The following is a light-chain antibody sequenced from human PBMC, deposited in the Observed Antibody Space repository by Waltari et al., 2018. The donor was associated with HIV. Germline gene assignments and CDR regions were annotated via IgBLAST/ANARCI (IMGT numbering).Light chain of an antibody. CDR3: QQSYSTPFT. CDR2: SAS. J-gene: IGKJ4*01. V-gene: IGKV1-39*01. CDR1: QSINNF. Sequence: DIQMTQSPSSLSASVGYSVTITCRASQSINNFLNWYQQKQGKAPKLLIYSASNLQRGVPTRFSGSGSGTDFTLTISSLQPEDFATYFCQQSYSTPFTFGGGTNVEI.